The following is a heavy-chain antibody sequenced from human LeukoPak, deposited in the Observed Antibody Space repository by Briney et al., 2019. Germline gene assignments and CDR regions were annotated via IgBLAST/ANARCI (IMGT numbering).Heavy chain of an antibody. Sequence: ASVKVSCKASGYTFTSYGISWVRQAPGQGLEWMGWISANIGTTNYAQKFQGRVTMTTDKSTSTAYMELRSLRSDVTAVYYCARVDGDYGDAFVIWGEETIVTVSS. CDR1: GYTFTSYG. CDR2: ISANIGTT. J-gene: IGHJ3*02. CDR3: ARVDGDYGDAFVI. V-gene: IGHV1-18*01. D-gene: IGHD4-17*01.